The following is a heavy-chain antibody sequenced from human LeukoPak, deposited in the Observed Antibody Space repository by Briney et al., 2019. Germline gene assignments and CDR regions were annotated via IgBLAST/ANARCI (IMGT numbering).Heavy chain of an antibody. CDR3: ATKAGSGGGYFDY. CDR1: GLTVSTDY. D-gene: IGHD3-10*01. Sequence: GGSLRLSCAASGLTVSTDYMSWVRQAPGKGLEWVSVIFPSHSTYCADSVKGRFTISRDNSKNAVYLQMNSLRPEDTAVYYCATKAGSGGGYFDYWGQGTLVTVSS. V-gene: IGHV3-53*05. CDR2: IFPSHST. J-gene: IGHJ4*02.